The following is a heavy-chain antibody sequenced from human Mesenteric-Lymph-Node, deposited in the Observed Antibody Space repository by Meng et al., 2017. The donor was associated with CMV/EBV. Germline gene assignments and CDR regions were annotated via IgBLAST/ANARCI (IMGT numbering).Heavy chain of an antibody. CDR1: GASITSYY. CDR3: AGHQVVPTTPGYNWFDP. CDR2: IYYSGST. V-gene: IGHV4-59*01. Sequence: SETLSLTCTVSGASITSYYWSWIRQPPGKGLEWIGYIYYSGSTNYNPSLKSRVTISIDTSKNQFSLKLSSVTAADTAVYYCAGHQVVPTTPGYNWFDPWGQGTLVTVSS. D-gene: IGHD2-2*01. J-gene: IGHJ5*02.